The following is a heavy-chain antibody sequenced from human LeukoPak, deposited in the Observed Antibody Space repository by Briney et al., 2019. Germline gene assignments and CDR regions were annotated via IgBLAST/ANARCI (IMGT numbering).Heavy chain of an antibody. D-gene: IGHD3-16*02. CDR1: GFTFSSYG. J-gene: IGHJ4*02. Sequence: GSLRLSCAASGFTFSSYGMHWVRQAPGKGLEWVAFIRYDGSNKYYADSVKGRFTISRDNSKNTLYLQMNSLRAEDTAVYYCAKSPYDYVWGSYRYAYYFDYWGQGTLVTVSS. CDR3: AKSPYDYVWGSYRYAYYFDY. V-gene: IGHV3-30*02. CDR2: IRYDGSNK.